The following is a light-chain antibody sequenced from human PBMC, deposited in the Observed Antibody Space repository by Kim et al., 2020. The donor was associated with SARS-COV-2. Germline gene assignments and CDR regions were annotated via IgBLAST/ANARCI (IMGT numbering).Light chain of an antibody. CDR3: QQYNTYPGT. V-gene: IGKV1-5*03. Sequence: DIQMTQSPATLSASVGDRVTITCRASESISGWLAWYQQKPGKAPKLLINKASSLQSGVPSRFGGSGSGTEFTLTISSLQSDDFATYYCQQYNTYPGTFGQGTKVDIK. CDR1: ESISGW. J-gene: IGKJ1*01. CDR2: KAS.